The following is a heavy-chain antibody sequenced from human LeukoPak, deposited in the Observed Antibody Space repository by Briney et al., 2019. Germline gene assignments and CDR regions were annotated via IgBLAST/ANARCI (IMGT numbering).Heavy chain of an antibody. V-gene: IGHV3-7*03. Sequence: GGSLRLSCAASGFTFSSYWMNWARQAPGKGLEWVASINHNGNVNYYVDSVKGRFTISRENAKNSLYLQMSNLRAEDTAVYHCTRDRGAYNLYDYWGQGTLVTVSS. D-gene: IGHD1-1*01. CDR2: INHNGNVN. J-gene: IGHJ4*02. CDR1: GFTFSSYW. CDR3: TRDRGAYNLYDY.